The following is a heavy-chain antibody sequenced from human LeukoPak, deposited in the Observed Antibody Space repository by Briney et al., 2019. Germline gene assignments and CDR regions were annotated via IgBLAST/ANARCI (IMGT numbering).Heavy chain of an antibody. CDR2: IKTKTNGGTT. J-gene: IGHJ4*02. CDR3: AISYFGSLAPEPH. V-gene: IGHV3-15*01. D-gene: IGHD3-10*01. Sequence: PGGSLRLSCAASGFTFSYAWMTWVRQAPGKGLEWVGRIKTKTNGGTTDYAAPVKGRFTISRDDSKNTLYLQMSSLKTEDTAVYYCAISYFGSLAPEPHWGQGTLVTVSS. CDR1: GFTFSYAW.